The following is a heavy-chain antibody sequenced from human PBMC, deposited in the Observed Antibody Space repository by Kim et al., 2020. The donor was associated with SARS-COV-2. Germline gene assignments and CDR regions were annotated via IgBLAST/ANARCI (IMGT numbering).Heavy chain of an antibody. V-gene: IGHV3-30*18. Sequence: GGSLRLSCAASGFTFSSYGMHWVRQAPGKGLAWVAVISYDGSNKYYADSVKGRFTISRDNSKNTLYLQMNSLRAEDTAVYYCAKDRFEGPEFYYYYGMDVWGQGTTVTVSS. CDR2: ISYDGSNK. CDR3: AKDRFEGPEFYYYYGMDV. CDR1: GFTFSSYG. J-gene: IGHJ6*02. D-gene: IGHD3-3*01.